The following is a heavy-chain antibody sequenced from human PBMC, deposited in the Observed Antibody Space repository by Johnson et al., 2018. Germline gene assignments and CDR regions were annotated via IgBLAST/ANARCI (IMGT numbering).Heavy chain of an antibody. CDR1: GYTFTSYD. CDR2: MNPNSGNT. V-gene: IGHV1-8*01. J-gene: IGHJ6*03. Sequence: QVQLVQSGAEVKKPGASVKVSCKASGYTFTSYDINWVRQATGQGLEWMGWMNPNSGNTGYAQKFQGRVTMTRHTTISTAYMERSSLRSEDTAVYYCARVGDTYYYFWSGYGYYYYMDVWSKGTTVTVSS. CDR3: ARVGDTYYYFWSGYGYYYYMDV. D-gene: IGHD3-3*01.